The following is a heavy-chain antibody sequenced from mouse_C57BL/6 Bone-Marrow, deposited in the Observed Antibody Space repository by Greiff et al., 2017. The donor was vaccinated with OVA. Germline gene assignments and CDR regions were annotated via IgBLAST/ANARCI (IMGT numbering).Heavy chain of an antibody. V-gene: IGHV1-39*01. CDR1: GYSFTDYY. CDR2: LNPTYGTT. Sequence: EVQLQQPGPELVKPGASVKISCKASGYSFTDYYMNWVKQSHGQSLEWIGVLNPTYGTTSYNQKFKGKATLTVDQSSSTAYMQLNSLTSEDAGVYECAGTGWVSFDYWGKGTTLTVSS. D-gene: IGHD4-1*01. CDR3: AGTGWVSFDY. J-gene: IGHJ2*01.